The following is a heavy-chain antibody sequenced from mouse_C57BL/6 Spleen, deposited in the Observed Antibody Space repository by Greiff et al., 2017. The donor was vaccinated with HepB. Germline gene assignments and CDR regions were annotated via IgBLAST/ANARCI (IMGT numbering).Heavy chain of an antibody. Sequence: VQLQQSGPELVKPGASVKISCKASGYAFSSSWMNWVKQRPGQGLEWIGRIYPGDGDTNYDGKFKGKATLTADKSSSPAYMQLSSLTSEVSAVYVWARPGGGRLAYWGQGTLVTVSA. V-gene: IGHV1-82*01. CDR2: IYPGDGDT. J-gene: IGHJ3*01. CDR1: GYAFSSSW. CDR3: ARPGGGRLAY. D-gene: IGHD3-3*01.